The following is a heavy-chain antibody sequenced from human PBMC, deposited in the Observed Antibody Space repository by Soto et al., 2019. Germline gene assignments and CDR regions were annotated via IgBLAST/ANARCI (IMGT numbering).Heavy chain of an antibody. J-gene: IGHJ6*02. V-gene: IGHV4-59*01. CDR3: ARIGVTVNTYYYYYGMDV. CDR1: GGSISSYY. Sequence: PSETLSLTCTVSGGSISSYYWSWIRQPPGKGLEWIGYIYYSGSTNYNPSLKSRVTISVDTSKNQFSLKLSSVTAADTAVYYCARIGVTVNTYYYYYGMDVWGQGTTVTVSS. CDR2: IYYSGST. D-gene: IGHD4-17*01.